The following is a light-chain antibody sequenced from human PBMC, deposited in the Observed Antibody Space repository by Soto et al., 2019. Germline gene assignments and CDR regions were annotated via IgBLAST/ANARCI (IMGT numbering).Light chain of an antibody. CDR1: QSVGSL. V-gene: IGKV3-15*01. CDR3: QQYNKWPPLT. J-gene: IGKJ4*01. CDR2: GAS. Sequence: ETMMTQSPATLSVSPGERATLSCRASQSVGSLLAWYQQKPGQSPRLLIYGASTRATGIPDRFSGSGSGTEFTPTISNLQSEDFAVYYCQQYNKWPPLTFGGGTKVEIK.